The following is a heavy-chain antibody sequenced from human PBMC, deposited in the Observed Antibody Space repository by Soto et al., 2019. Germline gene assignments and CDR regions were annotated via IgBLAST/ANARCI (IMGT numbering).Heavy chain of an antibody. CDR3: ARHAMGVLLWFGEPQSYYMDV. CDR2: IYYSGST. CDR1: GGSISSYY. J-gene: IGHJ6*03. Sequence: SETLSLTCTVSGGSISSYYWSWIRQPPGKGLEWIGYIYYSGSTNYNPSLKSRVTISVDTSKNQFSLKLSSVTAADTAVYYCARHAMGVLLWFGEPQSYYMDVWGKGTTVTVSS. V-gene: IGHV4-59*08. D-gene: IGHD3-10*01.